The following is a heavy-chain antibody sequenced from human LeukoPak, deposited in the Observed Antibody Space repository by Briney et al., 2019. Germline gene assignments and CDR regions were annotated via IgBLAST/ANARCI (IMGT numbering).Heavy chain of an antibody. J-gene: IGHJ4*02. CDR1: GYTFTSHG. D-gene: IGHD5-18*01. Sequence: SSVKVSCKASGYTFTSHGISWVRQAPGQGLEWMGWVSTYNGNTNYVPKYQGRVTMTTDTSTSTAYMELRSLRSDDTAVYYYARDVDTATDQINDYWGQGTLVTVSS. CDR3: ARDVDTATDQINDY. CDR2: VSTYNGNT. V-gene: IGHV1-18*04.